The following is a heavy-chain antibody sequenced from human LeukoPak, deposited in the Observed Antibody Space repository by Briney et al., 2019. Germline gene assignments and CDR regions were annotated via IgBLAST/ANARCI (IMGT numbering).Heavy chain of an antibody. Sequence: GESLKISCKGSGYSFTSYWISWVRQMPGKGLEWMGRIDPSDSYTNYSPSFQGHVTISADKSISTAYLQWSSLKASDTAMYYCAGHAYFYDSSGYPDHWGQGTLVTVSS. J-gene: IGHJ4*02. CDR1: GYSFTSYW. CDR2: IDPSDSYT. D-gene: IGHD3-22*01. V-gene: IGHV5-10-1*01. CDR3: AGHAYFYDSSGYPDH.